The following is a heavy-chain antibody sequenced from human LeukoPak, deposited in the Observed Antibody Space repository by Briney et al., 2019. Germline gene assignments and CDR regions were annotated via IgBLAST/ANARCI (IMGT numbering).Heavy chain of an antibody. J-gene: IGHJ3*02. V-gene: IGHV1-8*03. Sequence: ASVKASCKASGYTFTSYDINWVRQATGQGLEWMGWMNPNSGNTGYAQKFQGRVTITRNTSISTAYMELSSLRSEDTAVYYCARWDYGSGSYWRLDAFDIWGQGTMVTVSS. CDR3: ARWDYGSGSYWRLDAFDI. CDR1: GYTFTSYD. CDR2: MNPNSGNT. D-gene: IGHD3-10*01.